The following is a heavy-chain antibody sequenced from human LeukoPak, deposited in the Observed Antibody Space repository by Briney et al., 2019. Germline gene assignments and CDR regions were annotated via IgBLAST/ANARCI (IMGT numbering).Heavy chain of an antibody. CDR2: IYYSGST. CDR1: GGSIGSYY. Sequence: SETLSLTCTVSGGSIGSYYWSWIRQPPGKGLEWIGYIYYSGSTNYNPSLKSRVTISVDTSKNQFSLKLSSVTAADTAVYYCARDAGYCSGGSCYLGLYYYYGMDVWGQGTTVTVSS. CDR3: ARDAGYCSGGSCYLGLYYYYGMDV. J-gene: IGHJ6*02. D-gene: IGHD2-15*01. V-gene: IGHV4-59*01.